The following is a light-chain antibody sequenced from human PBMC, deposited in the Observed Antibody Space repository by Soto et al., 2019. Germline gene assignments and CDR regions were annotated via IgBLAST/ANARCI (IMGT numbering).Light chain of an antibody. Sequence: EIVLTQSPAALSLSPGERATLSCRARQSISSYLAWYQHKPGQPPRLLIYDTSNRATGIPARFSGSGSETDLTLTISSLEPEDFAVYYCQQRSNWPPGGSFGQGTRLEIK. CDR1: QSISSY. CDR2: DTS. J-gene: IGKJ5*01. CDR3: QQRSNWPPGGS. V-gene: IGKV3-11*01.